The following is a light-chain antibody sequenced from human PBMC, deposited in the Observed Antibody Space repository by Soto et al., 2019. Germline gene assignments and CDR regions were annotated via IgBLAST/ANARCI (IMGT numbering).Light chain of an antibody. J-gene: IGKJ1*01. CDR3: QQYSNSWT. CDR1: QGVTRW. Sequence: DIQITQSPSTLSGSVGERVCITRRASQGVTRWLAWYQAKPGKGPKLLISMAYTLESGVPSRLSASRSGTEFTLTIRSLQSDDFATYYCQQYSNSWTFGQGTKVDIK. CDR2: MAY. V-gene: IGKV1-5*03.